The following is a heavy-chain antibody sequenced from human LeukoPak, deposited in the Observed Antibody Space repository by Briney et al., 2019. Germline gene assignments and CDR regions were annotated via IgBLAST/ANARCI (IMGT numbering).Heavy chain of an antibody. Sequence: GESLKISCKGSGYSFTTHWIGWVRQLPGKGLEWMGLIFPGDSETIYSPSLQGQVTISADKSINTAYLRWSSLKASDTAMYYCATSESQTRFDYWGQGTLVTVSS. J-gene: IGHJ4*02. D-gene: IGHD1/OR15-1a*01. CDR1: GYSFTTHW. V-gene: IGHV5-51*01. CDR3: ATSESQTRFDY. CDR2: IFPGDSET.